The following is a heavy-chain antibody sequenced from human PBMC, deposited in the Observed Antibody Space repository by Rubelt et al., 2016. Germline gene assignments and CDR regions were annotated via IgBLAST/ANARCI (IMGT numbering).Heavy chain of an antibody. CDR1: GYTLSELS. CDR3: ATPVGARGYFDF. D-gene: IGHD1-26*01. CDR2: FDVEDGQT. J-gene: IGHJ4*02. Sequence: QVQLVQSGAEVKKPGASVKVSCKVSGYTLSELSMRWVRQAPGKGLEWMGSFDVEDGQTTDRRKFQGRVTMTEDTSTDTAYMELSSLRSEDTAVYYCATPVGARGYFDFWGQGTLVTVSS. V-gene: IGHV1-24*01.